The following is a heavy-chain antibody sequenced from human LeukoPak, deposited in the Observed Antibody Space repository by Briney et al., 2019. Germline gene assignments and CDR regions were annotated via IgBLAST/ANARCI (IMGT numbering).Heavy chain of an antibody. CDR2: ISGSGGST. CDR1: GFTFSSYA. V-gene: IGHV3-23*01. J-gene: IGHJ6*02. Sequence: GGSLRLSCAASGFTFSSYAMSWVRQAPGKGLEWVSAISGSGGSTYYADSVKGRFTISRDNSKNALYLQMNSLRAEDTAVYYCARRGDVWSDSYAFAMEVWGQGTTVIVSS. D-gene: IGHD3-3*01. CDR3: ARRGDVWSDSYAFAMEV.